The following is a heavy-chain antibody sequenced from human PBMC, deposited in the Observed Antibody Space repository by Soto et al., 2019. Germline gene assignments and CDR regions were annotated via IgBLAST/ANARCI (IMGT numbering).Heavy chain of an antibody. J-gene: IGHJ4*02. CDR1: GFTFSSYS. V-gene: IGHV3-21*01. CDR2: ISSSSSYI. CDR3: ARGVRATTRFCFDY. Sequence: EVQLVESGGGLVKPGGSLRLSCAASGFTFSSYSMNWVRQAPGNGLEWVSSISSSSSYIYYADSVKGRFTISRDNAKNSLYLQMNSLRAEDTAVYYCARGVRATTRFCFDYWGQGTLVTVSS. D-gene: IGHD1-26*01.